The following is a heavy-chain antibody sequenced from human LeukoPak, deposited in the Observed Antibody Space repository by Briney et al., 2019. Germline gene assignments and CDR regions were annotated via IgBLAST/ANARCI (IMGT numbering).Heavy chain of an antibody. Sequence: SETLSLTCAVYGGSFSGYYWSWIRQPPGKGLEWIGEINHSGSTNYNPSLKSRVTISVDTSKNQFSLKLSSMTAADTAVYYCARGPTLKYFHHWGQGTLVSVSS. V-gene: IGHV4-34*01. CDR2: INHSGST. J-gene: IGHJ1*01. CDR3: ARGPTLKYFHH. CDR1: GGSFSGYY.